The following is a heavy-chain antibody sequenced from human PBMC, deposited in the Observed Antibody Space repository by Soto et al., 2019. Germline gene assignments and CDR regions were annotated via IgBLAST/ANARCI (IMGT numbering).Heavy chain of an antibody. J-gene: IGHJ1*01. CDR2: TSYDGSNK. D-gene: IGHD3-16*01. CDR1: GFTFRSYV. Sequence: QVQLVESGGGVVQPGTSLRLSCVGSGFTFRSYVIHWVRQAPGKGLEWVALTSYDGSNKDYGDSVKGRFTISRDNSRNTVDLQMDGLKREDTALYYCTRWGTTGGLDVCGQGTLVSVSS. V-gene: IGHV3-33*05. CDR3: TRWGTTGGLDV.